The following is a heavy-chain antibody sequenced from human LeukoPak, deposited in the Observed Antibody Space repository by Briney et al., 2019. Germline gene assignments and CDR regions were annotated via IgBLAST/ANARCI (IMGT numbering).Heavy chain of an antibody. V-gene: IGHV3-30*18. D-gene: IGHD3-10*02. J-gene: IGHJ6*04. CDR1: GFTFGSYA. CDR2: ISYDGSNK. Sequence: GGSLRLSCAASGFTFGSYAMHWVRQAPGKGLEWVALISYDGSNKYYADSVKGRFIISRDNSKNTLYLQMNSLRAEDTAVYYCAELGITMIGGVWGKGTTVTISS. CDR3: AELGITMIGGV.